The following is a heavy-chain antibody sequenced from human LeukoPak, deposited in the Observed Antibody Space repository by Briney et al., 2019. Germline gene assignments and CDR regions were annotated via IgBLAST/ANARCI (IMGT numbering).Heavy chain of an antibody. J-gene: IGHJ4*02. Sequence: GGSLRLSCAASGFTFSSYGMHWVRQVPGKGLEWVAVISYDGSNKYYADSVKGRFTISRDNSQNTLYLQMNSLRPEDTAVYYCAREYCSSSSCHFDYWGQGTLVTVSS. CDR1: GFTFSSYG. CDR2: ISYDGSNK. V-gene: IGHV3-30*03. CDR3: AREYCSSSSCHFDY. D-gene: IGHD2-2*01.